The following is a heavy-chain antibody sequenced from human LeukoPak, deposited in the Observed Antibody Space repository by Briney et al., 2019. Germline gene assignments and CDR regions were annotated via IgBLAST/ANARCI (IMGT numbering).Heavy chain of an antibody. D-gene: IGHD5-12*01. CDR1: GVTLSDHH. V-gene: IGHV3-72*01. CDR2: SRNKANSYTT. J-gene: IGHJ4*02. Sequence: GGSLRLSCAASGVTLSDHHMDWVRQPPGKGLEWIGRSRNKANSYTTEYAASVKGRFAISRDDSNNSLYLQMNSLKSEDTAVYYCARVRCGGYDLDQWGQGTLVTVSS. CDR3: ARVRCGGYDLDQ.